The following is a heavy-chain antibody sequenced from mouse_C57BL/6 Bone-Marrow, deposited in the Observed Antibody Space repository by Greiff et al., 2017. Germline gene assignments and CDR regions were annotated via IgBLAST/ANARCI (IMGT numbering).Heavy chain of an antibody. CDR1: GYTFTSYW. CDR3: ARRNRGYAMDY. J-gene: IGHJ4*01. Sequence: QVQLQQPGAELVKPGASVKLSCKASGYTFTSYWMHWVKQRPGRGLEWIGRIGPNSGGTKYNEKFKSKATLTVNKPSSTAYMQLSSLTSEDSAVYYCARRNRGYAMDYWGQGTSVTVSS. V-gene: IGHV1-72*01. CDR2: IGPNSGGT.